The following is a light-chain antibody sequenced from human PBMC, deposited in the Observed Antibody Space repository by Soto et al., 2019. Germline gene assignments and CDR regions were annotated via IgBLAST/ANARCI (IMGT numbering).Light chain of an antibody. Sequence: EIVLTQSPATLSSSPGETATLSCRASQYVGTRLAWYQHKPGQAPRLLIYYTSNRATGIPARFSGSGSGTDFTLTINSLAPEDFEIYYCHQSQSWPRTLGQGTKVDIK. CDR2: YTS. CDR1: QYVGTR. J-gene: IGKJ1*01. V-gene: IGKV3-11*01. CDR3: HQSQSWPRT.